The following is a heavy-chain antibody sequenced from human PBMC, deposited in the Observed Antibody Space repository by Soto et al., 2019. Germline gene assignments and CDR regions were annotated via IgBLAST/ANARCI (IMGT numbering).Heavy chain of an antibody. CDR3: ARDQEVNYADYGGSDFYYGLDV. D-gene: IGHD4-17*01. CDR2: IYHSGNA. Sequence: QVQLQESGPRLVKPSQTLSLTCTVSGDSISSGGFYWTWIRQHPGKGLEWMGYIYHSGNAYYNPSLKSRLTISVDISKNQFSLKLNSVTAADAAIYYCARDQEVNYADYGGSDFYYGLDVWGQGTTVTVSS. J-gene: IGHJ6*02. V-gene: IGHV4-31*03. CDR1: GDSISSGGFY.